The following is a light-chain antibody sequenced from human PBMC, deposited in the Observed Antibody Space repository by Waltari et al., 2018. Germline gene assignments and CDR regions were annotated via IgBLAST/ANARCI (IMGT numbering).Light chain of an antibody. Sequence: QSALTQPASVSGSPGQSITISCTGTRSDIGSFNLVSWYQQHPGKAPKLLIYEVDKRPSWVSDRFSGSTSGNTASLPISGLQAEDETDYYCYSYAGASTYVFGTGTKVTVL. CDR1: RSDIGSFNL. CDR2: EVD. J-gene: IGLJ1*01. CDR3: YSYAGASTYV. V-gene: IGLV2-23*02.